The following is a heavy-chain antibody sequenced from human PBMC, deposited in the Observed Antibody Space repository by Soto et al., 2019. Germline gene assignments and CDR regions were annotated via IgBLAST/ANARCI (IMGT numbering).Heavy chain of an antibody. Sequence: SVKVSCKASGGTFSSYAISWVRQAPGQGLEWMGGIIPIFGTANYAQKFQGRVTITADESTSTAYMELSSLRSEDTAVYYCARSIGYYYDSSGRTFDYWGQGTLVTVS. J-gene: IGHJ4*02. CDR3: ARSIGYYYDSSGRTFDY. CDR1: GGTFSSYA. D-gene: IGHD3-22*01. V-gene: IGHV1-69*13. CDR2: IIPIFGTA.